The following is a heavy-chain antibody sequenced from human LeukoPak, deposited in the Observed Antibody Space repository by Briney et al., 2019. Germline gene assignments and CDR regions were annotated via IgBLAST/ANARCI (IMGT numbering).Heavy chain of an antibody. D-gene: IGHD6-13*01. CDR3: ARERYSLIVPDVFDL. Sequence: GGSLRLSCVASGFTFRDHTMHWVRQAPGKGLEYVLGARKNGDNVYSAKSVKGRFSVSRDNSRNTLYLQMGSLRDEDMGVYYCARERYSLIVPDVFDLWGQGTMVTVSS. V-gene: IGHV3-64*01. CDR2: ARKNGDNV. CDR1: GFTFRDHT. J-gene: IGHJ3*01.